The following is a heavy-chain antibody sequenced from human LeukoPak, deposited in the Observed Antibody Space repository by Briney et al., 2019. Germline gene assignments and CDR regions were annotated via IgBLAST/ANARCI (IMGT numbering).Heavy chain of an antibody. D-gene: IGHD3-22*01. CDR3: ARDSNDSSGPFDH. V-gene: IGHV3-53*01. CDR2: IYIDGRT. J-gene: IGHJ4*02. Sequence: GGSLRLSCAASGFTVSTNYMCWVRQAPGKGLEWVSVIYIDGRTYYADSVEGRFTISRDTSKNTVYLQMNSLRAEGTAVYYCARDSNDSSGPFDHWGQGTLVTVSS. CDR1: GFTVSTNY.